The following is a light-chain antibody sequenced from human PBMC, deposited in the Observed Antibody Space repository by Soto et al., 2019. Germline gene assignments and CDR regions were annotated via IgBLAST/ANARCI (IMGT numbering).Light chain of an antibody. Sequence: QSVLTQPASVSGSPGQSITISCTGTSSDVGGYNYVSWYQQHPGKAPKLMIYEVSNRPSGVSNRFSGSKSGNTASLTISGLQAEDEADYYCAAWDDSLSGHVFGTGTKVTVL. V-gene: IGLV2-14*01. J-gene: IGLJ1*01. CDR2: EVS. CDR1: SSDVGGYNY. CDR3: AAWDDSLSGHV.